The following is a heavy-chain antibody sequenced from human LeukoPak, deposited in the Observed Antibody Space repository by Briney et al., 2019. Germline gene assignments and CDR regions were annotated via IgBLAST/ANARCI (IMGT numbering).Heavy chain of an antibody. CDR1: GYTFTSYY. CDR2: INPNSGGT. CDR3: ARVLVGDAFDI. J-gene: IGHJ3*02. Sequence: ASVKVSCKASGYTFTSYYMHWVRQAPGQGLEWMGRINPNSGGTNYAQKFQGRVTMTRDTSISTAYMELSRLRSDDTAVYYRARVLVGDAFDIWGQGTMVTVSS. V-gene: IGHV1-2*06. D-gene: IGHD3-3*01.